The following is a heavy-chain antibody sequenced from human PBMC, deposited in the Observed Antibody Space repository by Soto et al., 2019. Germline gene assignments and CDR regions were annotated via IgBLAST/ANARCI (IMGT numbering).Heavy chain of an antibody. V-gene: IGHV4-30-2*01. CDR1: GGSTSSGGYS. Sequence: QLQLQESGSGLVKPSQTLSLTCAVSGGSTSSGGYSWSWLRQPPGKGLEWIGYISHSGSTYYNPSLKSRVTIPVDTSKNQFSRGLSSVTAADTAVYYWARGGLLPDYWGQGTLGTASS. J-gene: IGHJ4*02. D-gene: IGHD6-19*01. CDR3: ARGGLLPDY. CDR2: ISHSGST.